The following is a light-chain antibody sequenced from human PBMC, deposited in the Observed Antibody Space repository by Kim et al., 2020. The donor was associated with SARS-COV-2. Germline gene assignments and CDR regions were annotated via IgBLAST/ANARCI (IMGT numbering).Light chain of an antibody. CDR1: SSNIGARFD. J-gene: IGLJ3*02. CDR3: QSYDNSLSASV. Sequence: QTVTSTCTGSSSNIGARFDVHWYQQLPGTAPKLLIFANNNRPSGVPDRFSGSKSGTSASLAITDLQAEDEADYYCQSYDNSLSASVFGGGTQLTVL. V-gene: IGLV1-40*01. CDR2: ANN.